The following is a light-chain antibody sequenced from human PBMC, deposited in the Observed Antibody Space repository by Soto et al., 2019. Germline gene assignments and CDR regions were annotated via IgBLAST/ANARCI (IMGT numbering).Light chain of an antibody. CDR1: ETISNS. V-gene: IGKV1-39*01. CDR2: AAS. Sequence: DIQMTQSPSYLPASVGDRVTITCRASETISNSVTWYQQQPGKAPRLLIFAASRVQNGISSRFSGSGCGTDFTLTINHVQPEDFASYFCQQTYSAPRTFGQGTRLEI. J-gene: IGKJ2*01. CDR3: QQTYSAPRT.